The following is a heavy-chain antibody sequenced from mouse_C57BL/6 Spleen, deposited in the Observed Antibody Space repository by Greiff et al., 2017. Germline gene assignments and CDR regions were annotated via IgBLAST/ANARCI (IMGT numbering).Heavy chain of an antibody. CDR2: IYPGGGYT. D-gene: IGHD1-1*01. Sequence: VQLQQSGAELVRPGTSVKMSCKASGYTFTNYWIGWAKQRPGHGLEWIGDIYPGGGYTTYNEKFKGKATLTADKSSSTAYMQFSSLTSEDSAIYYCARGDYGSSYNYFDYWGQGTTLTVAS. CDR3: ARGDYGSSYNYFDY. CDR1: GYTFTNYW. V-gene: IGHV1-63*01. J-gene: IGHJ2*01.